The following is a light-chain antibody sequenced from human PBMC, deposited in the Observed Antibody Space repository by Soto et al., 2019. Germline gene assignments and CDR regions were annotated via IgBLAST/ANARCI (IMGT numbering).Light chain of an antibody. CDR3: QSFDKYLSAVV. CDR1: SSDIGAGYR. CDR2: DNT. Sequence: QSVLTQQPSVSGAPGERVTISCTGSSSDIGAGYRVRWYQQVPGTAPKLLIYDNTNRPSGVSVRFSGSKSGTSASLAISGLQAEDEADYYCQSFDKYLSAVVFGGGTKLTVL. V-gene: IGLV1-40*01. J-gene: IGLJ2*01.